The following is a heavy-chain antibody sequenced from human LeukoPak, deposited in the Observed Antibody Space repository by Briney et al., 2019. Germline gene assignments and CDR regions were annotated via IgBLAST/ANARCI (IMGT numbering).Heavy chain of an antibody. D-gene: IGHD1-7*01. CDR1: GFTFSSYS. Sequence: GGSLRLSCAASGFTFSSYSMNWVRQAPGKGLEWVSYISSSSSTIYYAHSVKGRFTISRDNAKNSLYLQMNSLRAEDTAVYYCARAGLELNSWFDPWGQGTLVTVSS. CDR2: ISSSSSTI. CDR3: ARAGLELNSWFDP. J-gene: IGHJ5*02. V-gene: IGHV3-48*01.